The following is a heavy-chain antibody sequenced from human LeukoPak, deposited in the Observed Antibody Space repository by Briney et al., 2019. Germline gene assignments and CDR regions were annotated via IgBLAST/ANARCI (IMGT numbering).Heavy chain of an antibody. D-gene: IGHD3-22*01. CDR2: IYYSGST. V-gene: IGHV4-30-4*08. CDR3: AREYYYDSSGFDY. Sequence: PSETLSLTCTVSGGSISSGDYYWSWIGQTPGKGLEWIGYIYYSGSTYYNPSLKSRVTISVDASKNQFSLKLSSVTAADTAVYYCAREYYYDSSGFDYWGQGTLVTVSS. CDR1: GGSISSGDYY. J-gene: IGHJ4*02.